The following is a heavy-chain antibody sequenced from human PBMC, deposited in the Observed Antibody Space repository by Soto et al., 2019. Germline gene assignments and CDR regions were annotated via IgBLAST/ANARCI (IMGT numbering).Heavy chain of an antibody. CDR2: ISTYNGNT. Sequence: VSFKASCFTFSRFCINRGRRAPGQGLKWMGWISTYNGNTNYAQKLQGRVTMTTDTSTSTAYMELRSLRSDDTAVYYCARGFRVAATRWWFDPWGQGTLVTVSS. J-gene: IGHJ5*02. V-gene: IGHV1-18*01. CDR1: CFTFSRFC. CDR3: ARGFRVAATRWWFDP. D-gene: IGHD2-15*01.